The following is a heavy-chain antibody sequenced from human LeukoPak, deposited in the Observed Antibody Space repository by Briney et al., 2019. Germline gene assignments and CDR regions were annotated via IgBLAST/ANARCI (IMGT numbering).Heavy chain of an antibody. J-gene: IGHJ6*03. CDR1: GGSISSYY. V-gene: IGHV4-59*01. CDR3: AREGRYRYGYNEYHSYMDI. Sequence: SETLSLTCTVSGGSISSYYWSWIRQPPGKGLEWIGYIYYSGSTNYNPSLRSRVTISVDTSKNQFSLKLSSVTAAETAVYYCAREGRYRYGYNEYHSYMDIWGKGTTVTVSS. CDR2: IYYSGST. D-gene: IGHD5-24*01.